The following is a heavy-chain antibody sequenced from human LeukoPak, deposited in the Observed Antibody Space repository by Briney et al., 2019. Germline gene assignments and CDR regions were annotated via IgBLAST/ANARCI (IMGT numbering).Heavy chain of an antibody. V-gene: IGHV3-13*01. CDR1: GFTFSSYD. CDR3: ARETLGPQFYSMDV. J-gene: IGHJ6*02. CDR2: IDTAGGT. Sequence: RGSLRLSCEASGFTFSSYDMHWVPQATGNGLEWVSAIDTAGGTYYSGSVKGRLIISRENAKNSLYLQVNSVRAGDTAVYFCARETLGPQFYSMDVWGQGTTVTVSS.